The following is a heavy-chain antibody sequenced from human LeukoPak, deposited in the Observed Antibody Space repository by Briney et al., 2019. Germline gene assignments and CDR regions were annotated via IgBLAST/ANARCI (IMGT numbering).Heavy chain of an antibody. Sequence: SETLSPTCTVSGGSISSGSYYWSWIRQPAGKGLEWIGRIYTSGSTNYNPSLKSRVTISVDTSKNQFSLKLSSVTAADTAVYYCARAQYYYDSSGYSDHDAFDIWGQGTMVTVSS. D-gene: IGHD3-22*01. V-gene: IGHV4-61*02. CDR1: GGSISSGSYY. CDR3: ARAQYYYDSSGYSDHDAFDI. CDR2: IYTSGST. J-gene: IGHJ3*02.